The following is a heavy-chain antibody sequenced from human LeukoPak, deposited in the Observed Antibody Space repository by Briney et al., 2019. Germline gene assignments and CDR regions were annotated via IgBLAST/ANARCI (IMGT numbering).Heavy chain of an antibody. Sequence: SETLSLTCTVSGGSISSSSYYWGWIRQPPGKGLEWIGSIFYSGSTYYDPSLKSRVSISLDMSKNQFSLKLSSVTAADTAVYYCARDRSGYSYSQYFNLWGQGTMVTVSP. V-gene: IGHV4-39*07. CDR1: GGSISSSSYY. J-gene: IGHJ3*01. CDR3: ARDRSGYSYSQYFNL. CDR2: IFYSGST. D-gene: IGHD5-18*01.